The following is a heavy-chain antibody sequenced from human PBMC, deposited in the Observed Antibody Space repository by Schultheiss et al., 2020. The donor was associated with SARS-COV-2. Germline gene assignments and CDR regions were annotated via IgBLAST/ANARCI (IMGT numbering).Heavy chain of an antibody. V-gene: IGHV3-21*01. CDR3: ARDRSGYSFLDAFDN. D-gene: IGHD3-22*01. J-gene: IGHJ3*02. CDR2: ISSSSSYI. CDR1: GFTFGDYA. Sequence: GGSLRLSCTASGFTFGDYAMSWVRQAPGKGLVWVSSISSSSSYIYYADSVKGRFTITRENANNSLYLQMNSLRAEDTAVYYCARDRSGYSFLDAFDNWGQGRMVTVAS.